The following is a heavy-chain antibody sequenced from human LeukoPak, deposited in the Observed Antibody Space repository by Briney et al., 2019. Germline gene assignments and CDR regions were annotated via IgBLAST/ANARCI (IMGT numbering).Heavy chain of an antibody. CDR3: ARATSYYDILTGYRELHN. Sequence: PSETLSLTCTVSGGSISSYYWSWIRQPPGKGLEWIGYIYYSGSTNYNPSLKSRVTISVDTSKNQFSLKLSSVTAADTAVYYCARATSYYDILTGYRELHNWGQGTMVTVSS. CDR1: GGSISSYY. CDR2: IYYSGST. J-gene: IGHJ3*01. D-gene: IGHD3-9*01. V-gene: IGHV4-59*12.